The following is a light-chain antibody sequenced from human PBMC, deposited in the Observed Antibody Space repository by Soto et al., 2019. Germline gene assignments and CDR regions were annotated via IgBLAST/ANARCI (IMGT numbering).Light chain of an antibody. V-gene: IGKV1-5*01. J-gene: IGKJ1*01. CDR3: QQYHGYSRT. CDR2: QAS. Sequence: DIQMTQSPSTLSASVGDRITIACRASQTISIWLAWYQQKPGEVPKLLIYQASSLVSGVPSRFSGSGSGTEFTLTITSLQPDDFATYYCQQYHGYSRTFGQGTKVEV. CDR1: QTISIW.